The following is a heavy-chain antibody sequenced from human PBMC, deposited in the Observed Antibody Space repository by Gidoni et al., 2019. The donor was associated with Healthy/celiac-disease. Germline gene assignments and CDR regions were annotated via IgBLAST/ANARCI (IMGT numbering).Heavy chain of an antibody. Sequence: QVQLVQSGAEVKKPGASVKVSCKASGYTLTSYAMPWVGQAPGQRLEWMGWINAGNGNTKYSQKFQGRVTITRDTSASTAYMELSSLRSEDTAVYYCARGSCSSTSCYPFDYWGQGTLVTVSS. CDR3: ARGSCSSTSCYPFDY. V-gene: IGHV1-3*01. CDR2: INAGNGNT. CDR1: GYTLTSYA. J-gene: IGHJ4*02. D-gene: IGHD2-2*01.